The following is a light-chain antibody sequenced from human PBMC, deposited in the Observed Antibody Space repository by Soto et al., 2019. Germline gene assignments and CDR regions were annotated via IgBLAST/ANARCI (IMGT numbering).Light chain of an antibody. Sequence: EIVWTQSPATLSLSPGERDTLSCRASQSVSSYLAWYQQKPGQAPRLLIYDASNRATGMPARFSGSGSGTVLPLPICRLFPDPFPVYSRPPRPNWPSSFAQGTRREI. CDR2: DAS. CDR1: QSVSSY. CDR3: PPRPNWPSS. V-gene: IGKV3-11*01. J-gene: IGKJ5*01.